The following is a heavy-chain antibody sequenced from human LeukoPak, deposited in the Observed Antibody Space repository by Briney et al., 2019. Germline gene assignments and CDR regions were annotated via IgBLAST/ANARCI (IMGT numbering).Heavy chain of an antibody. J-gene: IGHJ3*02. CDR3: AREGYYDSSGYFLLPPGDAFDI. CDR1: GGSISSHY. CDR2: IYYRGST. D-gene: IGHD3-22*01. Sequence: SETLSLTCTVSGGSISSHYAIWIRQPPGKGLEWIGYIYYRGSTNYSPPLKSRVTTSVDTSKNQFSLKPSSVTAADTAVYYCAREGYYDSSGYFLLPPGDAFDIWGQGTMVTVSS. V-gene: IGHV4-59*11.